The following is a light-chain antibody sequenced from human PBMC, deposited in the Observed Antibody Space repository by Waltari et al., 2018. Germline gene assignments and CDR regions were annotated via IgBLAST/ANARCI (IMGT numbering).Light chain of an antibody. CDR2: GAS. V-gene: IGKV3-20*01. J-gene: IGKJ1*01. CDR1: QSVSRA. CDR3: QHYVRLPVT. Sequence: EFVLTRTPGTLPLSPGERVILSCRVSQSVSRALAWYQQKPGQAPRLLIYGASNRATGIPDRFSGSGSGTDFSLTISRLEPEDFAVYYCQHYVRLPVTFGQGTKVEIK.